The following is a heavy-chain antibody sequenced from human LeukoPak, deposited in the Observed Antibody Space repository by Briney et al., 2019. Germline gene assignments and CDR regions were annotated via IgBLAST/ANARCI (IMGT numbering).Heavy chain of an antibody. D-gene: IGHD3-22*01. CDR2: IYYSGST. CDR3: ARSVGYYDSSGYRGRYFDY. J-gene: IGHJ4*02. Sequence: SETLSLTCTVSGGSISSSSYYWGWIRQPPGKGLEWIGSIYYSGSTYYNPSLKSRVTISVDTSKNQFSLKLSSVTAADTAVYYCARSVGYYDSSGYRGRYFDYWGQGTLVTVSS. V-gene: IGHV4-39*07. CDR1: GGSISSSSYY.